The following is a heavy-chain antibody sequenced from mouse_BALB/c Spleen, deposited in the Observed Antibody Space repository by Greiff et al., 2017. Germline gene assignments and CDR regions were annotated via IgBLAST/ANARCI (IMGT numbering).Heavy chain of an antibody. J-gene: IGHJ3*01. V-gene: IGHV1-54*01. D-gene: IGHD1-1*01. CDR3: ARELTFAY. CDR2: INPGSGGT. Sequence: LQESGAELVRPGTSVKVSCKASGYAFTNYLIEWVKQRPGQGLEWIGVINPGSGGTNYNEKFKGKATLTADKSSSTAYMQLSSLTSDDSAVYFCARELTFAYWGQGTLVTVSA. CDR1: GYAFTNYL.